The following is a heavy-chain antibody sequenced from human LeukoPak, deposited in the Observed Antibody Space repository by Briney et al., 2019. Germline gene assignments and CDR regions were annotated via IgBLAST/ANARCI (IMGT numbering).Heavy chain of an antibody. D-gene: IGHD3-22*01. CDR1: GFTFSSYA. CDR2: ITISATNT. Sequence: TGGSLRLSCAASGFTFSSYAVSWVRQAPGKGLEWVSTITISATNTYYADSVRGRFTISRDNPKNTLYLQMNSLRAEDTAVYYCAKGTYYYDSSGYYLDYWGQGTLVTVSS. CDR3: AKGTYYYDSSGYYLDY. V-gene: IGHV3-23*01. J-gene: IGHJ4*02.